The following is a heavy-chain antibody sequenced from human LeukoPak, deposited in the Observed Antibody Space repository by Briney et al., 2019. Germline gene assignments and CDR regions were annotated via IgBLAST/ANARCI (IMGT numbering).Heavy chain of an antibody. J-gene: IGHJ3*02. D-gene: IGHD6-6*01. V-gene: IGHV1-69*01. Sequence: SVTVSFKASGGTFSSYAISWVRQAPGQGLEWMGGIIPIFGTANYAQMSQGRVTITADESTSTAYMELRSLRSEDTAVYFCARDRREQLDHDAFDIWGQGTMVTVSS. CDR2: IIPIFGTA. CDR1: GGTFSSYA. CDR3: ARDRREQLDHDAFDI.